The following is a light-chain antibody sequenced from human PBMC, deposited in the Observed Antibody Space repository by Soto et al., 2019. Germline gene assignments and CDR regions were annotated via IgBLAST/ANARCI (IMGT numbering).Light chain of an antibody. J-gene: IGLJ1*01. V-gene: IGLV1-44*01. CDR2: SHN. Sequence: QSVLTQPPSASGAPGQRVTISCSGSRSNIGSNTVNWYQQLPGTAPKLLIYSHNQRPSGVPDRFSVSKSGTSASLAISGLQXEDEADYYCATWDDNLDGYVFGTGTKLTVL. CDR1: RSNIGSNT. CDR3: ATWDDNLDGYV.